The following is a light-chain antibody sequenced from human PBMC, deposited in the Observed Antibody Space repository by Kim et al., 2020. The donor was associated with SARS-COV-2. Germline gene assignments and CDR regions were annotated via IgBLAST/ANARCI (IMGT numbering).Light chain of an antibody. CDR3: QVWDSSTDSVV. Sequence: APGETDRITCGENNIGSNSVHWYQQKPGQAPVLVIYYDNDRPSGIPERFSGSNSGNTATLTISRVEAGDEADYHCQVWDSSTDSVVFGGGTQLTVL. J-gene: IGLJ2*01. CDR2: YDN. V-gene: IGLV3-21*04. CDR1: NIGSNS.